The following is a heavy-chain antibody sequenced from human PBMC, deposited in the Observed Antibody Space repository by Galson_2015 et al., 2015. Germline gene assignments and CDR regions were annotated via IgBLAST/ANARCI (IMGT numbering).Heavy chain of an antibody. D-gene: IGHD6-13*01. CDR3: AREASSWYFDY. V-gene: IGHV3-11*01. J-gene: IGHJ4*02. CDR2: ISSSGSTI. CDR1: GFTFSDYY. Sequence: LRLSCAASGFTFSDYYMSWIRQAPGKGLEWSSYISSSGSTIYYADSVKGRFTISRDDAKNSLYLQMNSLRAEDTAVYYCAREASSWYFDYWGQGTLVTVSS.